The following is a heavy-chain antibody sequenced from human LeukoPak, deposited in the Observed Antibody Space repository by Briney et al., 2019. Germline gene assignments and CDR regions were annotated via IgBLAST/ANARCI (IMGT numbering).Heavy chain of an antibody. J-gene: IGHJ5*02. CDR2: MNPDNGNT. D-gene: IGHD4-11*01. V-gene: IGHV1-8*01. Sequence: ASVKLSCKASGSPFTSSDINWVRQATGHGPEGMGWMNPDNGNTGYAQKFQGRVTMTSNTYINTGYMELSSLRSDDTAVYYCARTLRLQSWFDPWGQGTLVTVSS. CDR3: ARTLRLQSWFDP. CDR1: GSPFTSSD.